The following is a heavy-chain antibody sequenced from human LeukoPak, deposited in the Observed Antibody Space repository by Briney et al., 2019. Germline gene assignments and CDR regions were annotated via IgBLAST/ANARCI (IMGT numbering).Heavy chain of an antibody. CDR1: GDTFSSYA. V-gene: IGHV1-69*05. D-gene: IGHD3-3*01. CDR2: IIPIFGTA. Sequence: ASVKVSCKASGDTFSSYAISWVRQAPGQGLEWMGGIIPIFGTANYAQKFQGRVTITTDESTSTAYMELSSLRSEDTAVYYCARGTSYYDFWSGYFRNYAFDIWGQGTMVTVSS. CDR3: ARGTSYYDFWSGYFRNYAFDI. J-gene: IGHJ3*02.